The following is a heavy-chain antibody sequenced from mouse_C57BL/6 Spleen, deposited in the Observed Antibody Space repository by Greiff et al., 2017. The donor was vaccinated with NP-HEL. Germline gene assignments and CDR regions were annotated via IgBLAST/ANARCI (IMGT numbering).Heavy chain of an antibody. D-gene: IGHD1-2*01. Sequence: VQLQQPGAELVKPGASVKLSCKASGYTFTSYWMHWVKQRPGQGLEWIGMIHPNSGSTNYNEKFKSKATLTVDKSSSTAYMQLSSLTSEDSAVYYCARSALLSLYYYAMDYWGQGTSVTVSS. CDR2: IHPNSGST. CDR1: GYTFTSYW. CDR3: ARSALLSLYYYAMDY. V-gene: IGHV1-64*01. J-gene: IGHJ4*01.